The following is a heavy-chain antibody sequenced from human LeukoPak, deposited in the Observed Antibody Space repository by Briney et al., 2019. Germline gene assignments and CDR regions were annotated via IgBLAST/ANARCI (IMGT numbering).Heavy chain of an antibody. CDR2: INHSGST. CDR3: ARGDIVVVTANNWFDP. J-gene: IGHJ5*02. D-gene: IGHD2-21*02. V-gene: IGHV4-34*01. Sequence: SSETLSLTCAVYGGSFSGYYWSWIRQPPGKGLEWIGEINHSGSTNYNPSLKSRVTISVDTSKNQFSLKLSSVTAADTAVYYCARGDIVVVTANNWFDPWGQGTLVTVSS. CDR1: GGSFSGYY.